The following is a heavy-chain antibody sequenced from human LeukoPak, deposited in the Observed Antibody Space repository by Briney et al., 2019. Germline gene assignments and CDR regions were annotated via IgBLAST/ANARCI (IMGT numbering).Heavy chain of an antibody. CDR3: AKTTAGYSSGRYPGWPVDC. CDR1: GFTFSTYA. D-gene: IGHD6-19*01. J-gene: IGHJ4*02. CDR2: ISYDGTNK. Sequence: GGSLRLSCAASGFTFSTYAIHWVRQAPGKGLEWVAVISYDGTNKNYADSVKGRFTISRDNSKNTLYLQLNSLRADDTAVYYCAKTTAGYSSGRYPGWPVDCWGQGTLVTVSS. V-gene: IGHV3-30*07.